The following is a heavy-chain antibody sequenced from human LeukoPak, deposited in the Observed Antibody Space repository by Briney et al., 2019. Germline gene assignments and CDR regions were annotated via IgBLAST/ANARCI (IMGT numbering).Heavy chain of an antibody. CDR2: IYYSGST. D-gene: IGHD3-10*01. CDR1: GASIRSGDYY. CDR3: ARGRIRVPVFDY. Sequence: SETLSLTCTVSGASIRSGDYYWSWIRQPPGKGLEWIGYIYYSGSTNYNPSLKSRVTISVDTSKNQFSLKLSSVTAADTAVYYCARGRIRVPVFDYWGQGTLVTVSS. V-gene: IGHV4-61*08. J-gene: IGHJ4*02.